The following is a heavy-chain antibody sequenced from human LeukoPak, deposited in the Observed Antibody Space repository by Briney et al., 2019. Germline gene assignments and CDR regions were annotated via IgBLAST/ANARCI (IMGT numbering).Heavy chain of an antibody. J-gene: IGHJ5*02. Sequence: GGSLRLSCAASGFTFSSSWMHWVRQPPGKGLVWVSRIRSDGSNTIYADSVKGRFTVSRDNAKNTLYLQMNSLKTEDTAVYYCSKLLRGYSGYGMSNWFDPWGQGTLVTVSS. V-gene: IGHV3-74*01. CDR1: GFTFSSSW. CDR2: IRSDGSNT. D-gene: IGHD5-12*01. CDR3: SKLLRGYSGYGMSNWFDP.